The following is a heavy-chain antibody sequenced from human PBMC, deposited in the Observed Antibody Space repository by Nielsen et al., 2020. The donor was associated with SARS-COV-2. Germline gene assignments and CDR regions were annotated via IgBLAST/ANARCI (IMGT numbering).Heavy chain of an antibody. CDR2: INAGNGNT. J-gene: IGHJ4*02. V-gene: IGHV1-3*01. D-gene: IGHD6-19*01. CDR3: ARITPSSGWDY. Sequence: ASVKVSCKTSGYTFTSFAIHWVRQAPGQSLEWMGWINAGNGNTKYSQKFQGRVTMTRDTSANTAYMELSSLSSEDPAVYYCARITPSSGWDYWGQGTLVTVSS. CDR1: GYTFTSFA.